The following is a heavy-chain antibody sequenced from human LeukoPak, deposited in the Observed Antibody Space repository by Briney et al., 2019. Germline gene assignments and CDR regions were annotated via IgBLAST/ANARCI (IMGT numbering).Heavy chain of an antibody. CDR1: GGTFSSYT. V-gene: IGHV1-69*04. CDR2: IIPIFGIT. CDR3: ARDSIVATKGYNYYGLDV. Sequence: SVKVSCKASGGTFSSYTISWVRQPPGQGLEWMGRIIPIFGITKYAQKFQGRVTITADKSTSTANMELSSLRSEDTAVYYCARDSIVATKGYNYYGLDVWGQGTTVTVSS. D-gene: IGHD5-12*01. J-gene: IGHJ6*02.